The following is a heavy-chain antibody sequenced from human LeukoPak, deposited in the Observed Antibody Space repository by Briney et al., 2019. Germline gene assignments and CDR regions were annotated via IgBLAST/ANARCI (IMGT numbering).Heavy chain of an antibody. CDR2: ISGSGDST. J-gene: IGHJ4*02. CDR3: AKEKMALEVRGVIDY. V-gene: IGHV3-23*01. D-gene: IGHD3-10*01. Sequence: GGSLRLSCAASGFTFSSYAMSWVRQAPGKGLEWVSVISGSGDSTYYAYSVKGRFTISRDNSKNTLYLQMNSLRAEDTAVYYCAKEKMALEVRGVIDYWGQGTLVTVSS. CDR1: GFTFSSYA.